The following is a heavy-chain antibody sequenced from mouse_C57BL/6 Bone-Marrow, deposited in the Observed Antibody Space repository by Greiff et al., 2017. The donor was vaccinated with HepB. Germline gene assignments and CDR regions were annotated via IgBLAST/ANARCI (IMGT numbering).Heavy chain of an antibody. CDR3: ARQWGSSGSLDY. Sequence: EVQLVESGGDLVKPGGSLKLSCAASGFTFSSYGMSWVRQTPDKRLEWVATISSGGSYTYYPDSVKGRFTISRDNAKNTLYLQMSSLKSEDTAMYYCARQWGSSGSLDYWGQGTTLTVSS. CDR1: GFTFSSYG. J-gene: IGHJ2*01. V-gene: IGHV5-6*01. D-gene: IGHD3-2*02. CDR2: ISSGGSYT.